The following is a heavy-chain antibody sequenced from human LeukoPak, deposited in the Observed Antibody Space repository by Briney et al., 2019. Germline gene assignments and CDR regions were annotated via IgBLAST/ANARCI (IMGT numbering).Heavy chain of an antibody. V-gene: IGHV3-48*01. CDR2: ISSSSSTI. D-gene: IGHD3-22*01. J-gene: IGHJ6*02. CDR3: ARDYYDSSGYYLYYYYGMDV. CDR1: GFTFSSYA. Sequence: PGGSLRLSCAASGFTFSSYAMSWVRQAPGKGLEWVSYISSSSSTIYYADSVKGRFTISRDNAKNSLYLQMNSLRAEDTAVYYCARDYYDSSGYYLYYYYGMDVWGQGTTVTVSS.